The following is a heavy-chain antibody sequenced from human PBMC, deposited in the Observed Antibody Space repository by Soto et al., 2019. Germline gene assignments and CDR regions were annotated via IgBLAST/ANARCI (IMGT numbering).Heavy chain of an antibody. CDR3: ARGGWDIVEVPASYGKDV. J-gene: IGHJ6*02. CDR1: GFTFSSYS. D-gene: IGHD2-2*01. CDR2: ISSSSSYI. V-gene: IGHV3-21*01. Sequence: GGSLRLSCAASGFTFSSYSMNWVRQAPGKGLEWVSSISSSSSYIYYADSVKGRFTISRDNAKNSLYLQMNSLRAGDTAVYYCARGGWDIVEVPASYGKDVWGQGTTVTVSS.